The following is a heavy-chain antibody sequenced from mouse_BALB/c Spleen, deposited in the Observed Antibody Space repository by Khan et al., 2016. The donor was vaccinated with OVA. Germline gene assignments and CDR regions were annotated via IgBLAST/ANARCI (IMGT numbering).Heavy chain of an antibody. V-gene: IGHV3-8*02. CDR3: ARSTYRYAFAY. D-gene: IGHD2-14*01. Sequence: VQLKESGPSLVKPSQTLSLTCSVTGDSITSGYWTWIRKFPGNKLEYMGYMIYSGDTYYNPSLNSRISITRHPSKNQYYLQLNSGTTEDTATYYCARSTYRYAFAYWGQGTLVTVSA. CDR2: MIYSGDT. J-gene: IGHJ3*01. CDR1: GDSITSGY.